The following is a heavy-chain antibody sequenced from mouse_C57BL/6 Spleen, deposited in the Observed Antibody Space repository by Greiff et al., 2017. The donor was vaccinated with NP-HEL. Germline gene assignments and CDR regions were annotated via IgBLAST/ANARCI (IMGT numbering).Heavy chain of an antibody. CDR3: ARSTTVVFDY. CDR1: GYTFTSYW. CDR2: INPSNGGT. D-gene: IGHD1-1*01. V-gene: IGHV1-53*01. J-gene: IGHJ2*01. Sequence: QVQLKQPGTELVKPGASVKLSYKASGYTFTSYWMHWVEQRPRQRREWIGNINPSNGGTNYNEKFKSKATLTVDKSSSTAYMQLSSLTSEDSAVYYCARSTTVVFDYWGQGTTLTVSS.